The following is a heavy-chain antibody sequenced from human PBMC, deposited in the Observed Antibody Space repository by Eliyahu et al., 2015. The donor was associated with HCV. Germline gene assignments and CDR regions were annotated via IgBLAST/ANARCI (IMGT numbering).Heavy chain of an antibody. D-gene: IGHD5-18*01. J-gene: IGHJ4*02. CDR3: ARDRRGYKSGLALLGY. CDR2: IFHSGST. V-gene: IGHV4-38-2*02. Sequence: QVQLQESGPGLVKPSETLSLTCTVSGYSISSGYXWGWVRQPPGKGLEWIGSIFHSGSTFYNPSLKSRVTISVDTSNNQFSLKLSSVTAADTAMYYCARDRRGYKSGLALLGYWGQGTLVTVSS. CDR1: GYSISSGYX.